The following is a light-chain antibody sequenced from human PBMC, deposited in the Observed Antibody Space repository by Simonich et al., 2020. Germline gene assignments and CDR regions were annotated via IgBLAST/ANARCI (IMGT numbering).Light chain of an antibody. J-gene: IGKJ3*01. V-gene: IGKV2-28*01. Sequence: DIVMTQSPLSLPVTPGEPASISCRSSQSLLHSNGYNYLVWYLQKPGQSPQLLIYLGSNRASGVPDRCSGSGSGTDFTLKISRVEAEDVGVYYCMQALQTPQFTFGPGTKVDIK. CDR2: LGS. CDR1: QSLLHSNGYNY. CDR3: MQALQTPQFT.